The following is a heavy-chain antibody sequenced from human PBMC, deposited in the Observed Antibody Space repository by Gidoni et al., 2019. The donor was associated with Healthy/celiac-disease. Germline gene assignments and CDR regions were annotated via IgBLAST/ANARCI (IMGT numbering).Heavy chain of an antibody. CDR1: GASISSGGYD. CDR2: IYYSGST. D-gene: IGHD3-10*01. CDR3: ARDAPAVLPDSGGFDP. Sequence: QVQLQESGPGLVKPSQTLSPPCTVPGASISSGGYDWSWLRQHPGKGLEWIGYIYYSGSTYYNPSRKSRVTISVDTSKNQFSLKLSSVTAADTAVYYCARDAPAVLPDSGGFDPWGQGTLVTVSS. J-gene: IGHJ5*02. V-gene: IGHV4-31*03.